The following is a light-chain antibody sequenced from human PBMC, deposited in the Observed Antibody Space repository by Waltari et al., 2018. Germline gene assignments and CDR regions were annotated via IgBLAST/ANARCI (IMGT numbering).Light chain of an antibody. Sequence: AIRMTQSPSSLSASTGHRVTITCRASQGISIYLAWYQQKPGKAPKLLIYAASTLQSGVPSRFSGSGSGTDFTLTISCLQSEDFATYYCQQYYSYPQTFGQGTKVEIK. V-gene: IGKV1-8*01. CDR3: QQYYSYPQT. CDR1: QGISIY. CDR2: AAS. J-gene: IGKJ1*01.